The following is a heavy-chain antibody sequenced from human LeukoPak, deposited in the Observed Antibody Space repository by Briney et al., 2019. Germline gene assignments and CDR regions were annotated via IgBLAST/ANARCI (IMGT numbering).Heavy chain of an antibody. V-gene: IGHV1-8*01. CDR1: GYTFTSYD. Sequence: ASVKVSCKASGYTFTSYDINWVRQATGQGLEWMGWMNPNSGNTGYAQKFQGRVTMTRNTSISTAYMELSSLRSEDTAVYYCATLSEQQLGLDYWGQGTLVTVSS. CDR2: MNPNSGNT. D-gene: IGHD6-13*01. CDR3: ATLSEQQLGLDY. J-gene: IGHJ4*02.